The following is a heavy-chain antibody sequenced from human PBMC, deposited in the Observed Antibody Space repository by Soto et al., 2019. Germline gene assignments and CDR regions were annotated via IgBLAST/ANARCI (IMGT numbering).Heavy chain of an antibody. Sequence: SETLSLTCAVSSGSISSSNWWSWVRQPPGKGLEWIGEIYHSGSTNYNPSLKSRVTISVDKSKNQFSLKLSSVTAADTAVYYCARASFLAYCSSTSCSHYYYYYYMDVWGKGTTVTVSS. V-gene: IGHV4-4*02. CDR1: SGSISSSNW. D-gene: IGHD2-2*01. CDR3: ARASFLAYCSSTSCSHYYYYYYMDV. J-gene: IGHJ6*03. CDR2: IYHSGST.